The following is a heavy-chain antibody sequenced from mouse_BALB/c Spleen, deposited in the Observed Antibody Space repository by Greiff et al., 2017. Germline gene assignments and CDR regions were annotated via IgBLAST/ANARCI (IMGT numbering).Heavy chain of an antibody. CDR1: GFTFSSFG. Sequence: EVQGVESGGGLVQPGGSRKLSCAASGFTFSSFGMHWVRQAPEKGLEWVAYISSGSSTIYYADTVKGRFTISRDNPKNTLFLQMTSLRSEDTAMYYCARGGITTVVARYFDVWGAGTTVTVSS. CDR2: ISSGSSTI. CDR3: ARGGITTVVARYFDV. V-gene: IGHV5-17*02. D-gene: IGHD1-1*01. J-gene: IGHJ1*01.